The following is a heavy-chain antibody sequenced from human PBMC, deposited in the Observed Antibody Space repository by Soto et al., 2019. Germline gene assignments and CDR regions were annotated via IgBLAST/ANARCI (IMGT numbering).Heavy chain of an antibody. Sequence: PSETLSLTCTVSGSSISSSSYYWGWIRQPPGKGLEWIGSIYYSGSTYYNPSLKSRVTISVDTSKNQFSLKLSSVTAADTAVYYCARNYDFWSGYYRSLYYYYYMDVWGKGTTVTVSS. V-gene: IGHV4-39*01. CDR3: ARNYDFWSGYYRSLYYYYYMDV. CDR2: IYYSGST. CDR1: GSSISSSSYY. J-gene: IGHJ6*03. D-gene: IGHD3-3*01.